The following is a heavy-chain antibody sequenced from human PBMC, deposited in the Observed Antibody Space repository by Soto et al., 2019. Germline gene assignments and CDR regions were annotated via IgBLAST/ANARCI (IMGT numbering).Heavy chain of an antibody. D-gene: IGHD2-2*01. V-gene: IGHV1-3*01. J-gene: IGHJ6*03. CDR2: INAGNGNT. Sequence: ASVKVSCKVSGYTLTELSMHWVRQAPGQRLEWMGWINAGNGNTRYSQKFQGRVTITRDTSARTAYMELSSLRSEDTAVYYCARGHLAVVPVASWYYYMEVWGKGTTVTVSS. CDR3: ARGHLAVVPVASWYYYMEV. CDR1: GYTLTELS.